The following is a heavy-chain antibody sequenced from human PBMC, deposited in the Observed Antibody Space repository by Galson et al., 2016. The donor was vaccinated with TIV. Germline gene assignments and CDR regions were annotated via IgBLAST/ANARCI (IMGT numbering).Heavy chain of an antibody. Sequence: LSLTCTVSGDSINNYYWNWIRQPPGEGLDWIGSVSYSGTTDYNPSLRSRVTISVDKSKNQFSLKLRSLTAADTAVYYCAKAPGVSSPSWGLYDYHYHLDVWGQGTSVTVSS. CDR1: GDSINNYY. J-gene: IGHJ6*02. CDR3: AKAPGVSSPSWGLYDYHYHLDV. CDR2: VSYSGTT. D-gene: IGHD2-2*01. V-gene: IGHV4-59*01.